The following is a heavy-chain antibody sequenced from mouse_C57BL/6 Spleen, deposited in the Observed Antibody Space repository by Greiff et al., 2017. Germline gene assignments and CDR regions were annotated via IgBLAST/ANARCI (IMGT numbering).Heavy chain of an antibody. Sequence: VQLQQSGAELVRPGASVTLSCKASGYTFTDYEMHWVKQTPVHGMEWIGAIDPETGGNAYNQKFKGKAILTADKSSSTAYMELRSLTSEDSGVYYCTRRKGLNYGSSYGYFDVWGTGTTVTVSS. CDR3: TRRKGLNYGSSYGYFDV. D-gene: IGHD1-1*01. CDR1: GYTFTDYE. V-gene: IGHV1-15*01. CDR2: IDPETGGN. J-gene: IGHJ1*03.